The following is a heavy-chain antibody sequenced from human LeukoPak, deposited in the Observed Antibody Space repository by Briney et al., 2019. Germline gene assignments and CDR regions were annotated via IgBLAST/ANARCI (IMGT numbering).Heavy chain of an antibody. V-gene: IGHV4-59*12. J-gene: IGHJ4*02. CDR2: IYYSGST. D-gene: IGHD6-19*01. Sequence: PSETLSLTCTVSGGSISSYYWSWIRQPPGKGLEWIGYIYYSGSTNYNPSLKSRVTISVDTSKNQFSLKLSSVTAADTAVYYCARVVGQWLVPFDYWGQGTLVTVSS. CDR3: ARVVGQWLVPFDY. CDR1: GGSISSYY.